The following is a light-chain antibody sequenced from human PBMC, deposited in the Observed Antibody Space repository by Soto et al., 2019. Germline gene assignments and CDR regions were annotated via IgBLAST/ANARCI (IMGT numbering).Light chain of an antibody. J-gene: IGLJ2*01. Sequence: QSALPQPASVSGSPGQSITISCTGTSSDVGAYNYVTWYQQHPGKAPKLIIYEVANRPSGVSGRFSGSKSGNTASLTISGLQTDDEADYFCSSYTTSSTLVFGGGTKLTVL. CDR1: SSDVGAYNY. CDR3: SSYTTSSTLV. CDR2: EVA. V-gene: IGLV2-14*01.